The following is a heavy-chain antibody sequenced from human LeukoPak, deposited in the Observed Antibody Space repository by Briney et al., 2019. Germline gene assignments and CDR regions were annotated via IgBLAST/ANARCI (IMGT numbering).Heavy chain of an antibody. CDR1: GFTFSSYW. J-gene: IGHJ2*01. CDR3: ARGGKRDGDYVGYFDL. Sequence: GGSLRLSCAASGFTFSSYWMHWVRHAPGKGLVWVSRINSDGSSTSYADSLKGRFTISRDNAKNTLYLQMNSLRAEDTAVYYCARGGKRDGDYVGYFDLWGRGTLVTVSS. D-gene: IGHD4-17*01. CDR2: INSDGSST. V-gene: IGHV3-74*01.